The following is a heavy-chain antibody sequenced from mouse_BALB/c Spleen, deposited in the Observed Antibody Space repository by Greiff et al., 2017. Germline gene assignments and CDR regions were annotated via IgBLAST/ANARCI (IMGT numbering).Heavy chain of an antibody. Sequence: EVQGVESGGGLVKPGGSLKLSCAASGFTFSSYAMSWVRQTPEKRLEWVASISSGGSTYSPDSVQGRFTISRDNARNILYLQMSSLRSEDTAMYYCARGGMGSYAMDYWGQGTSVTVSA. V-gene: IGHV5-6-5*01. CDR3: ARGGMGSYAMDY. CDR1: GFTFSSYA. J-gene: IGHJ4*01. D-gene: IGHD2-3*01. CDR2: ISSGGST.